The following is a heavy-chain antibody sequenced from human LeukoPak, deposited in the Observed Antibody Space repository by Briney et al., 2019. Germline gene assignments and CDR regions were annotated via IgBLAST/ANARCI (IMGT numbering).Heavy chain of an antibody. Sequence: KPSETLSLTCAVYGGSFSGYYWSWIRQPPGKGLEWIGEINHSGSTNYNPSLKSRVTISVDTSKNQFSLKLSSVTAADTAVYYCARTPHYYDSSGYSNWFDPWGQGTLVTVSS. CDR3: ARTPHYYDSSGYSNWFDP. J-gene: IGHJ5*02. D-gene: IGHD3-22*01. CDR2: INHSGST. V-gene: IGHV4-34*01. CDR1: GGSFSGYY.